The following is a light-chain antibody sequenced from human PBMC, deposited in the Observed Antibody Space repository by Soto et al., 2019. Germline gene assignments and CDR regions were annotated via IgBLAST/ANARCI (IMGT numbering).Light chain of an antibody. CDR1: QSISSW. CDR2: KAS. Sequence: DIQMTQSPSTLSASVGDRVTITCRASQSISSWLAWYQQKPGKAPKLLIYKASSLESGVPSRFRGSGSGTEFTITISSLQPDDFATYYCQQYNSLWTFGQGTKVEIK. V-gene: IGKV1-5*03. CDR3: QQYNSLWT. J-gene: IGKJ1*01.